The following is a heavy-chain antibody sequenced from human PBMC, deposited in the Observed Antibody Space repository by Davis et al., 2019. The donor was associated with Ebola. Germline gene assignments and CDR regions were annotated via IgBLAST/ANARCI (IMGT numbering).Heavy chain of an antibody. D-gene: IGHD3-3*01. Sequence: GGSLRLSCAASGFTFSSYWMSWVRQAPGKGLEWVANIKQDGSEKYYVDSVKGRFTISRDNAKNSLYLQMNSLRAEDTAVYYCARYLSDDFWSGCSDYWGQGTLVTVSS. CDR2: IKQDGSEK. CDR1: GFTFSSYW. J-gene: IGHJ4*02. V-gene: IGHV3-7*03. CDR3: ARYLSDDFWSGCSDY.